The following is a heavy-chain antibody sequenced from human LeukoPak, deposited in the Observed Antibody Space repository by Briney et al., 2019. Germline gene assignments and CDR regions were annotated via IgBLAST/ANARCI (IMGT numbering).Heavy chain of an antibody. CDR2: INPNSGGT. CDR1: VYTFTGYY. V-gene: IGHV1-2*02. D-gene: IGHD1-14*01. Sequence: ASVKVSCKASVYTFTGYYMHWVRQAPGQGLEWMGWINPNSGGTNYAQKFQGRVTMTRDTSISTAYMELSRLRSDDTAVYYCARSPGPLVDWFDPWGQGTLVTVSS. J-gene: IGHJ5*02. CDR3: ARSPGPLVDWFDP.